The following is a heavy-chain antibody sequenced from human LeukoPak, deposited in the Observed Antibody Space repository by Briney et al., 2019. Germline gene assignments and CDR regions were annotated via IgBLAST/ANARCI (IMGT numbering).Heavy chain of an antibody. J-gene: IGHJ3*02. CDR1: GITFSNYG. Sequence: GGSLRLSCAASGITFSNYGMHWVRQAPGKGLEWVTFIRFDGSNKYYADSVKGRFTISRDNSKNTLYLQMNSLRAEDTAVYYCARGEVATIKLDDAFDIWGQGTMVTVSS. CDR3: ARGEVATIKLDDAFDI. D-gene: IGHD5-24*01. V-gene: IGHV3-30*02. CDR2: IRFDGSNK.